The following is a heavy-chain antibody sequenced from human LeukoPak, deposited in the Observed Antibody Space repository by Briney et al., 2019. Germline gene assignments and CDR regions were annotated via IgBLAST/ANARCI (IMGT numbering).Heavy chain of an antibody. V-gene: IGHV1-69*05. D-gene: IGHD3-22*01. CDR1: GGSFSSST. CDR3: ARGTSYDSSGYPFDY. CDR2: IIPIFGTA. J-gene: IGHJ4*02. Sequence: SVKVSCKASGGSFSSSTINWVRQAPGQGLDWMGGIIPIFGTANYAQKFQGRVTITTDESTSTAYMELSSLRSEDTAVYYCARGTSYDSSGYPFDYWGQGTLVTVSS.